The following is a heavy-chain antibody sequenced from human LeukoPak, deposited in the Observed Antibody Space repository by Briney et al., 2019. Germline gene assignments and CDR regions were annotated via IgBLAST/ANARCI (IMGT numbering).Heavy chain of an antibody. D-gene: IGHD6-19*01. CDR1: CGSHHGFY. V-gene: IGHV4-59*01. CDR3: ARDGRAGSLFAY. CDR2: ISYSGST. J-gene: IGHJ4*02. Sequence: SGTPAPPLTVSCGSHHGFYWGLVRQPPGEGQEWVGYISYSGSTNYNPSLKSRVTISVDTSKNQFSLKLSSVTAADTAIYYCARDGRAGSLFAYWGQGTLVTVSS.